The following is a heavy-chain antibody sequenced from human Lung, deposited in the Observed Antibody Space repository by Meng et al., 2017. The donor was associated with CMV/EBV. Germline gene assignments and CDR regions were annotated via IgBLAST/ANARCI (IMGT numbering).Heavy chain of an antibody. D-gene: IGHD3-16*01. V-gene: IGHV3-53*01. Sequence: GESLKISCAVSGFTVSSNYMNWVRQAPGKGLEWVSIIYGGTGTYYADSVKGRFSISRDNSKNTVYLQMDSLSPEDTAVYYCARAGAFPQYFAYWGQGALVTVSS. J-gene: IGHJ4*02. CDR2: IYGGTGT. CDR3: ARAGAFPQYFAY. CDR1: GFTVSSNY.